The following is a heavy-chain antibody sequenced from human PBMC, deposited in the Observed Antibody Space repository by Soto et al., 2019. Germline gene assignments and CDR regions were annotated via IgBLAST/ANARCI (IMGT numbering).Heavy chain of an antibody. CDR2: MNPNSGNT. V-gene: IGHV1-8*01. CDR3: ARYCTNGVCYQNFDP. CDR1: GYGLSVDV. Sequence: SVKRAWKTAGYGLSVDVGNRGRKATEQGLEWMGWMNPNSGNTGYAQKFQGRVTMTRNTSISTAYMELSSLRSEDTAVYYCARYCTNGVCYQNFDPWGQGTLVTLYS. J-gene: IGHJ5*02. D-gene: IGHD2-8*01.